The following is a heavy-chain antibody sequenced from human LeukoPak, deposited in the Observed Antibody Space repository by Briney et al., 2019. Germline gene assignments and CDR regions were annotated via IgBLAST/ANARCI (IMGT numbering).Heavy chain of an antibody. CDR1: GLTFRSYE. CDR2: ISGSGGST. J-gene: IGHJ4*02. Sequence: GGPLRLSCAASGLTFRSYEMNWVRQAPGKGLEWVSAISGSGGSTYYADSVKGRFTISRDNSKNTLYLHMNSLRAEDTAVYYCANSPDGAFDYWGQGTLVTVSS. CDR3: ANSPDGAFDY. V-gene: IGHV3-23*01.